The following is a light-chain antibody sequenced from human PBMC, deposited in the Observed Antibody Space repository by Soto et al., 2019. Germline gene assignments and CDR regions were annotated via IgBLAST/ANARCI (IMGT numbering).Light chain of an antibody. Sequence: EIVLTQSPGTLSLSPGERATLSCRASQSVSSSYLAWYQHKPGQAPRLLIYGASSRATGIPDRFSVSGSGTDFTLTISRLEPEDFAVLYCQQYGSSPHTFSQGTKLEIK. CDR2: GAS. CDR1: QSVSSSY. CDR3: QQYGSSPHT. J-gene: IGKJ2*01. V-gene: IGKV3-20*01.